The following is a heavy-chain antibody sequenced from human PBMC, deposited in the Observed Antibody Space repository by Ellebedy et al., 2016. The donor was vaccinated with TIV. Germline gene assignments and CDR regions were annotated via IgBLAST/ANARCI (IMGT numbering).Heavy chain of an antibody. CDR2: IYHSGST. CDR1: RGSISSYY. V-gene: IGHV4-59*01. D-gene: IGHD2-15*01. Sequence: MPSETLSLTCTVSRGSISSYYWSWIRQPPGKGLEWIGYIYHSGSTNYNPSLKSRVTISVDTSKNEFSLKLSSVTAADTAVYYCARTVVAANNWFDPWGQGTLVTVSS. CDR3: ARTVVAANNWFDP. J-gene: IGHJ5*02.